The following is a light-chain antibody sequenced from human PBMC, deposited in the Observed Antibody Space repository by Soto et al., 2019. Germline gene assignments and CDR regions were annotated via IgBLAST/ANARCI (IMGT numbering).Light chain of an antibody. J-gene: IGKJ3*01. Sequence: EMVMTQSPATLSVSPGERVTLSCRASESVHRNLAWYQQKPGQGPSLLIYYASTRATGVPDRFTGSGSGTEFTLNISSLQSEDFGVYHCQHYSNWPPTFGPGTQVEIK. CDR2: YAS. CDR1: ESVHRN. V-gene: IGKV3-15*01. CDR3: QHYSNWPPT.